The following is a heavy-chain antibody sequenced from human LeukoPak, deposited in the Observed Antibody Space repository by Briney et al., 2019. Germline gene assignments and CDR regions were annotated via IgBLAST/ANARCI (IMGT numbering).Heavy chain of an antibody. V-gene: IGHV4-39*01. Sequence: SETLSLTCTVSGGSISSSSYYWGWIRQPPGKGLEWIGSIYYSGSTYYNPSLKSRVTISVDTSKNQFSLKLSSVTAADTAVYYCARRRYYDFCVDPWGQGTLVTVSS. J-gene: IGHJ5*02. CDR1: GGSISSSSYY. CDR3: ARRRYYDFCVDP. D-gene: IGHD3-3*01. CDR2: IYYSGST.